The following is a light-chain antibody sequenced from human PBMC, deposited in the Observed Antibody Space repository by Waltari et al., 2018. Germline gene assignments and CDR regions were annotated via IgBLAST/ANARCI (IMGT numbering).Light chain of an antibody. J-gene: IGLJ1*01. Sequence: QSALTQPASVSGSPGQSITISCTGTSSDVGANDYVSWYQQHPGKVPKLILYEVISRPSGRSNRCSGSKSGNTASLTISGLQGEDEADYYCSSYTSSSTRVFGTGTKVTVL. V-gene: IGLV2-14*01. CDR3: SSYTSSSTRV. CDR2: EVI. CDR1: SSDVGANDY.